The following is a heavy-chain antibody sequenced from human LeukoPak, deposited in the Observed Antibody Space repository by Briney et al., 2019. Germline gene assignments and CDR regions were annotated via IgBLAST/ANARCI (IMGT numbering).Heavy chain of an antibody. CDR1: GFTFSSYA. Sequence: GGSLRLSCAASGFTFSSYAMSWVRQAPGKGLEWVSAIGGSGGSTYYADSVKGRFTISRDNSKNTLYLQMNSLRAEDTAVYYCATNTLPVGYYDILTGSLSFDYWGQGTLVTVSS. V-gene: IGHV3-23*01. CDR3: ATNTLPVGYYDILTGSLSFDY. CDR2: IGGSGGST. D-gene: IGHD3-9*01. J-gene: IGHJ4*02.